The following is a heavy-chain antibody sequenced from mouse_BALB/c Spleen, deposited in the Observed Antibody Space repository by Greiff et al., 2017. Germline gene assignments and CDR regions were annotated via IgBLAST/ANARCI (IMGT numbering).Heavy chain of an antibody. CDR1: GYTFTSYW. CDR2: IAPGSGST. Sequence: DLVKPGASVKLSCKASGYTFTSYWINWIKQRPGQGLEWIGRIAPGSGSTYYNEMFKGKATLTVDTSSSTAYIQLSSLSSEDSAVYFCARNWDGGDYWGQGTTLTVSS. V-gene: IGHV1S41*01. J-gene: IGHJ2*01. CDR3: ARNWDGGDY. D-gene: IGHD4-1*01.